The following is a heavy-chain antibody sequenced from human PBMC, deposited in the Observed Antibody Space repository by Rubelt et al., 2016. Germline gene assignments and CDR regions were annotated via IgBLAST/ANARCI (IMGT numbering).Heavy chain of an antibody. J-gene: IGHJ2*01. CDR3: ARDRIRIAARQGWYFDL. CDR2: ISAYNGNT. V-gene: IGHV1-18*01. D-gene: IGHD6-6*01. Sequence: QVQLVQSRAEVKKPGASVKVSCKASGYTFTSYGISWVRQAPGQGLEWMGWISAYNGNTNYAQKVQGRGTMTTDTSTSTAYMELRSLRSDDTAVYYCARDRIRIAARQGWYFDLWGRGTLVTVSS. CDR1: GYTFTSYG.